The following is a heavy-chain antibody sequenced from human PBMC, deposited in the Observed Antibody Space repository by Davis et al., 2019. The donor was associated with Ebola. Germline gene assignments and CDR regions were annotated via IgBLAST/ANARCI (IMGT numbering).Heavy chain of an antibody. CDR3: ARYWYSMIVVVTYRGVFNI. V-gene: IGHV4-34*01. D-gene: IGHD3-22*01. CDR2: INHSGST. J-gene: IGHJ3*02. Sequence: SETLSLTCAVYGGSFSGYYRSWIRQPPGKGLEWVGEINHSGSTTYNPSTKNRVIISVETYKNQFFLKLSSVTAADAAVYYCARYWYSMIVVVTYRGVFNIWGQGTMVTVSS. CDR1: GGSFSGYY.